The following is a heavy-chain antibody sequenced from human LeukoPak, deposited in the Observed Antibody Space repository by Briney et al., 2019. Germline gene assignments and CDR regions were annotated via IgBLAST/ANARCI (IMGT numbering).Heavy chain of an antibody. CDR3: ARVGSEEGYYFDY. J-gene: IGHJ4*02. CDR1: GFTFSSYA. Sequence: GGSLRLSCAASGFTFSSYATSWVRQAPGKGLEWVSAISGSGGSTYYADSVKGRFTISRDNAKNSLYLQMNSLRAEDTALYYCARVGSEEGYYFDYWGQGTLVTVSS. CDR2: ISGSGGST. D-gene: IGHD2-15*01. V-gene: IGHV3-23*01.